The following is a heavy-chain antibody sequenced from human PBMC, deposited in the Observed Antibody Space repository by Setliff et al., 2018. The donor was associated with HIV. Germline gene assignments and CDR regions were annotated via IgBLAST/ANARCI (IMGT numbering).Heavy chain of an antibody. V-gene: IGHV4-59*08. CDR1: GGSMRSHY. CDR3: ARQGSLCPDCYLDS. CDR2: IFYTGST. J-gene: IGHJ4*02. Sequence: PSETLSLTCTVSGGSMRSHYWNWIRQSPGKGLEWIGFIFYTGSTTYNPSLNSRVTISVDTSKNQFSLKLSSVTAADTAVYYCARQGSLCPDCYLDSWGQGTLVTVSS. D-gene: IGHD2-21*01.